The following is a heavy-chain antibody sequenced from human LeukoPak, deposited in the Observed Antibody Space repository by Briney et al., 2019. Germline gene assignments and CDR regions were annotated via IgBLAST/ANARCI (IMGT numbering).Heavy chain of an antibody. V-gene: IGHV4-31*03. CDR2: IYYSGST. J-gene: IGHJ4*02. Sequence: TLSLTCTVSGGSISSGGYYWSWIRQHPGKGLEWIGYIYYSGSTYYNPSLKSRVTISVDTSKNQFSLKLSSVTAADTAVYYCAQKTPGAQPFDYWGQGTLVTVSS. CDR1: GGSISSGGYY. D-gene: IGHD2-8*02. CDR3: AQKTPGAQPFDY.